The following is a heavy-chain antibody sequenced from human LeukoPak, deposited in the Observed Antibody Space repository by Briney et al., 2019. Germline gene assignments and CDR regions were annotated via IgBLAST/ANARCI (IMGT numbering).Heavy chain of an antibody. Sequence: QPGRSLRLSCAASGFTFSSYAMHWVRQAPGKGLEWVAVISYDGSNKYYADSVKGRFTISRDNSKNTLYLQMNSLRAEDTAVYYCASRGLYCSGGSCFDYWGQGTLVTVSS. V-gene: IGHV3-30-3*01. D-gene: IGHD2-15*01. CDR2: ISYDGSNK. CDR1: GFTFSSYA. CDR3: ASRGLYCSGGSCFDY. J-gene: IGHJ4*02.